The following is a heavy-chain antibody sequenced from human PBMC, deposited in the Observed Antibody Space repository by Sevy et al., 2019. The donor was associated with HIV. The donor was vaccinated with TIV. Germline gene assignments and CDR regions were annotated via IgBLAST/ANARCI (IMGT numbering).Heavy chain of an antibody. CDR1: GYIFANHD. V-gene: IGHV1-8*02. CDR3: VRNSRETGDFDY. D-gene: IGHD7-27*01. J-gene: IGHJ4*02. Sequence: ASVRVSCQTSGYIFANHDINWMRQATGQGPEWLGWINPKSGNTGSPQSFQGRVTMTRDTSINTAYMELSNLRSEDTAVYYFVRNSRETGDFDYWGLGTLVTVSS. CDR2: INPKSGNT.